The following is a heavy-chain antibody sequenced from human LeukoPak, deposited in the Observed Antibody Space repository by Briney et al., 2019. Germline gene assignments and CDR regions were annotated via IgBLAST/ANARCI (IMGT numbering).Heavy chain of an antibody. CDR3: ARGRFPVDY. CDR2: IYGGGNT. CDR1: GFIVSSTY. Sequence: PGGSLRLSCTASGFIVSSTYMTWVRQAPGKGLEWVSVIYGGGNTYYADSVQGRFTTSRDNSKNTLYLQMNSLRAEDTAVCYCARGRFPVDYWGQGTLVTVSS. D-gene: IGHD3-10*01. V-gene: IGHV3-53*01. J-gene: IGHJ4*02.